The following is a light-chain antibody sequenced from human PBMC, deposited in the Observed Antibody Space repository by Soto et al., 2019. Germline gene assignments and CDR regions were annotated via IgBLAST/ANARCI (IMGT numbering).Light chain of an antibody. V-gene: IGLV1-40*01. J-gene: IGLJ1*01. CDR1: SSNIGAGFD. Sequence: QSVLTQSPSVSGAPGQRVSISCTGTSSNIGAGFDVHWYQQLPATAPKLLIYGNNNRPSGVPDRFSGSKSGTSASLAITGLQAEYEAYYCCQFYDTFLRGGSVSVTGTKLTVL. CDR3: QFYDTFLRGGSV. CDR2: GNN.